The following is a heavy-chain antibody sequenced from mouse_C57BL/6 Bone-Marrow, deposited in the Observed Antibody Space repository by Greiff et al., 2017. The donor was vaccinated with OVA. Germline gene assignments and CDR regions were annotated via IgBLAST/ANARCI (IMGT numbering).Heavy chain of an antibody. D-gene: IGHD1-1*01. CDR1: EYEFPSHD. V-gene: IGHV5-2*01. CDR3: ARHAHYYGSSYWYFDV. CDR2: INSDGGST. J-gene: IGHJ1*03. Sequence: EVQRVESGGGLVQPGESLKLSCESNEYEFPSHDMSWVRKTPEKRLELVAAINSDGGSTYYPDTMERRFIISRDNTKKTLYLQMSSLRSEDTALYYCARHAHYYGSSYWYFDVWGTGTTVTVSS.